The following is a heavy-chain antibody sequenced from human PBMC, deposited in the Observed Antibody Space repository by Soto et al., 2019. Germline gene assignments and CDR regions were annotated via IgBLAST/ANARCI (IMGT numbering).Heavy chain of an antibody. CDR3: ARTPPPYYYDSSGFGYFDY. CDR2: IIPVFGTP. V-gene: IGHV1-69*13. Sequence: SVKVSCKASGGSLSNYGISWVRQAPGQGLEWMGAIIPVFGTPNYAQKFQDRVTITADESTSTAYMELSSLRSEDTAVYFCARTPPPYYYDSSGFGYFDYWGQGTLVTVSS. J-gene: IGHJ4*02. CDR1: GGSLSNYG. D-gene: IGHD3-22*01.